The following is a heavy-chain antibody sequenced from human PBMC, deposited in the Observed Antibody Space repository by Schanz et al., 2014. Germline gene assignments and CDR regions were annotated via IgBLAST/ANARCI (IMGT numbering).Heavy chain of an antibody. J-gene: IGHJ4*02. Sequence: QVQLVQSGAEVKKPGASVKVSCKASGYTFTSYSIHWVRQAPRQGLEWMGWINVGNGNMKYSQKFQGRVTITRDTSASTAYMQLTSRTSDDAAVYFCATVFGGYDPAGALDYWGQGTMVTVSS. D-gene: IGHD5-12*01. V-gene: IGHV1-3*01. CDR2: INVGNGNM. CDR1: GYTFTSYS. CDR3: ATVFGGYDPAGALDY.